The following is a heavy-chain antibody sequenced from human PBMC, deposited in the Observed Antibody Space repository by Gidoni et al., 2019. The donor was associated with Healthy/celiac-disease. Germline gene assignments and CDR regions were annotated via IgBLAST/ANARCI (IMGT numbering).Heavy chain of an antibody. J-gene: IGHJ6*02. V-gene: IGHV3-15*01. CDR3: TTASSYGRYYYYYYGMDV. CDR2: IKSKTDGGTT. CDR1: GFTFSNAW. Sequence: EVQLVESGGGLVKPGGSLRLSCAASGFTFSNAWMSWVRQAPGKGLEWVGRIKSKTDGGTTDYAAPVKGRFTISRDDSKNTLYLQMNSLKTEDTAVYYCTTASSYGRYYYYYYGMDVWGQGTTVTVSS. D-gene: IGHD5-18*01.